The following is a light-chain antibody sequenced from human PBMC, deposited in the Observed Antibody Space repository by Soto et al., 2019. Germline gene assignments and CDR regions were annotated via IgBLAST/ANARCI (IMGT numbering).Light chain of an antibody. CDR1: QTVLYSSNNNNY. J-gene: IGKJ5*01. V-gene: IGKV4-1*01. Sequence: DIVMTQSPESLAVSLGERATINCKSSQTVLYSSNNNNYLAWYQQKPGQPPKLLIYWASTRESGVPDRFNGSGSGIDFTLTISRLEAEDVAVYYCQQYYNTPSPFSKGKPLEIK. CDR2: WAS. CDR3: QQYYNTPSP.